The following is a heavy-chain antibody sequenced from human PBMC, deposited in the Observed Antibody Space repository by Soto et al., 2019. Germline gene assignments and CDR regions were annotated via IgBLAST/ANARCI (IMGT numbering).Heavy chain of an antibody. J-gene: IGHJ6*02. CDR1: GYTFTSYG. Sequence: ASVKVSCKASGYTFTSYGISWVRQAPGQGLEWMGWISAYSGSTNYAQKLQGRVTMTTDTSTSTAYMELRSLRSDDTAVYYCARAGPYSSGWYGVGGMDVWGQGTTVTVSS. V-gene: IGHV1-18*01. CDR2: ISAYSGST. CDR3: ARAGPYSSGWYGVGGMDV. D-gene: IGHD6-19*01.